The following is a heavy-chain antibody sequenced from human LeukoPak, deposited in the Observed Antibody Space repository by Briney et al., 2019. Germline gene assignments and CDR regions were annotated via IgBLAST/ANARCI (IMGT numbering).Heavy chain of an antibody. CDR3: ARHYVEQWLVHPYYYYYGMDV. J-gene: IGHJ6*02. Sequence: PSETLSLTCAVSGGSISSGGYSWSWIRQPPGKGLEWIGYIYHSGSTYYNPSLKSRVTISVDTSKNQFSLKLSSVTAADTAVYYCARHYVEQWLVHPYYYYYGMDVWGQGTTVTVSS. D-gene: IGHD6-19*01. V-gene: IGHV4-30-2*01. CDR2: IYHSGST. CDR1: GGSISSGGYS.